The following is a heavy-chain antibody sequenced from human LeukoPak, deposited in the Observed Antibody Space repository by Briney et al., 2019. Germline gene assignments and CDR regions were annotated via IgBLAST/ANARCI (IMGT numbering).Heavy chain of an antibody. CDR3: ARGTRTFDP. V-gene: IGHV4-39*07. Sequence: SETLSLTCSVSGGSISNITFYWGWIRQPPGKGLEWIGSIYYSGATYYNPSLKSRVTISVDTSKNQFSLKLSSVTAADTAVYYCARGTRTFDPWGQGTLVTVSS. CDR1: GGSISNITFY. CDR2: IYYSGAT. J-gene: IGHJ5*02.